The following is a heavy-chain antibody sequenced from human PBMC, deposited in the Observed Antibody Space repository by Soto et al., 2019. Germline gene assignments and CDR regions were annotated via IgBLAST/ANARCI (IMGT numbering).Heavy chain of an antibody. Sequence: SVKVSCKASGYTFTSYAMHWVRQAPGQRLEWMGWINAGNGNTKYSQKFQGRVTITRDTSASTAYMELSSLRSEDTAVYYCAREGDSSSWQFDYWGQGTLVTVSS. CDR2: INAGNGNT. CDR1: GYTFTSYA. D-gene: IGHD6-13*01. CDR3: AREGDSSSWQFDY. V-gene: IGHV1-3*01. J-gene: IGHJ4*02.